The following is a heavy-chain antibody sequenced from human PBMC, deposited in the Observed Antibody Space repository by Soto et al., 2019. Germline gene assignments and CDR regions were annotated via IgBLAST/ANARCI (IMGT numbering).Heavy chain of an antibody. Sequence: QVQLQESGPGLVKPSQTLSLTCTVSGGSISSGDYYWSWIRQPPGKGLEWIGYIYYSGSTYYNPSLNSRFTRAVATSKNQFSLKLSSVTAADTAVYYCARDRQRGEFDPWGQGTLVTVSS. J-gene: IGHJ5*02. CDR3: ARDRQRGEFDP. D-gene: IGHD3-16*01. CDR2: IYYSGST. CDR1: GGSISSGDYY. V-gene: IGHV4-30-4*01.